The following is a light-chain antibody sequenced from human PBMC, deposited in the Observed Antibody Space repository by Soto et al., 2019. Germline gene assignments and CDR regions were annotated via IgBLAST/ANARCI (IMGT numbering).Light chain of an antibody. J-gene: IGKJ4*01. V-gene: IGKV3-15*01. CDR1: QSVSSF. CDR3: QQYNNWPLT. CDR2: GAS. Sequence: EIVLTQSPATLSLSPGERATLSCRASQSVSSFLAWYQQKPGQAPRLLIYGASTRATGIPARFSGSGSGTEFTLTISSLHSEDFAVYYCQQYNNWPLTLGGGTKVDIK.